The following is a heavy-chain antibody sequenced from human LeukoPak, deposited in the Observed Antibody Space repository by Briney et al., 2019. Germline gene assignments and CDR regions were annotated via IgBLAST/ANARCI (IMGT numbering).Heavy chain of an antibody. Sequence: GGSLRLSCAASGFTFSRSAMTWVRQGPGTGLEFVASIIYSGGATYYADSVKGRFTLFRDNSKNTLYLQMNSLRAEDTAIYYCEKGGLYYDGSEHVYYFDTWGQGTLVTVSS. J-gene: IGHJ4*02. V-gene: IGHV3-23*01. D-gene: IGHD3-22*01. CDR1: GFTFSRSA. CDR3: EKGGLYYDGSEHVYYFDT. CDR2: IIYSGGAT.